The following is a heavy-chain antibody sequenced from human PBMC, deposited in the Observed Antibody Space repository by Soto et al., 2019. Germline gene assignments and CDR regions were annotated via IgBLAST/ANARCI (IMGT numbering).Heavy chain of an antibody. J-gene: IGHJ4*02. V-gene: IGHV1-18*01. Sequence: ASVKVSCKASGYTFTSYGISWVRQAPGQGLEWMGWISAYNGNTNYAQKFQGRVTITADESTSTAYMELSSLRSEDTAVYYCAREGRMDSYGFDYWGQGTLVTVSS. CDR1: GYTFTSYG. CDR3: AREGRMDSYGFDY. D-gene: IGHD5-18*01. CDR2: ISAYNGNT.